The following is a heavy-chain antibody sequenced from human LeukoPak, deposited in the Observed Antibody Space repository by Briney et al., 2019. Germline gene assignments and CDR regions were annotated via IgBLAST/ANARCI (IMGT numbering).Heavy chain of an antibody. V-gene: IGHV3-15*01. CDR1: GFTFSNAW. Sequence: GGSLRLSCAASGFTFSNAWMSWVRQAPGKGLEWVGRIKSKTDGGTTDYAAPVKGRFTISRDDSKNTLYLQMNSLKTEDTAVYYCTTALAPLGYCSSTSCYAHYYYYGMDVWGQGTTVTVSS. J-gene: IGHJ6*02. CDR3: TTALAPLGYCSSTSCYAHYYYYGMDV. CDR2: IKSKTDGGTT. D-gene: IGHD2-2*01.